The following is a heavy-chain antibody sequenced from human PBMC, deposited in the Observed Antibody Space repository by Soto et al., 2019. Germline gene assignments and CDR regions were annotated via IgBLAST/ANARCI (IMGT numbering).Heavy chain of an antibody. CDR3: ARWAGIVETTTFIWPLDF. Sequence: GASVKVSCKASGGTFSRNAISWVRQAPGQGLEWMGGIVPIFGTANYAQKFQGRVTITADESITTAYMELSSLRSEDTAVYYCARWAGIVETTTFIWPLDFWGQGTLVTVSS. D-gene: IGHD1-26*01. V-gene: IGHV1-69*13. CDR1: GGTFSRNA. J-gene: IGHJ4*02. CDR2: IVPIFGTA.